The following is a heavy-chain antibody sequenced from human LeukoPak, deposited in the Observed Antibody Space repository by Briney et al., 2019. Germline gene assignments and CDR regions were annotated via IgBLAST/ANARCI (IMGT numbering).Heavy chain of an antibody. V-gene: IGHV1-69*04. CDR1: GGTFSSYA. CDR3: ARMAGIAVAGFDY. CDR2: IIPILGIA. Sequence: SVKVSCKASGGTFSSYAISWVRQAPGQGLEWIGRIIPILGIANYAQKFQGRVTITADKSTSTAYMELSSLRSEDTAVYYCARMAGIAVAGFDYWGQGTLVTVSS. D-gene: IGHD6-19*01. J-gene: IGHJ4*02.